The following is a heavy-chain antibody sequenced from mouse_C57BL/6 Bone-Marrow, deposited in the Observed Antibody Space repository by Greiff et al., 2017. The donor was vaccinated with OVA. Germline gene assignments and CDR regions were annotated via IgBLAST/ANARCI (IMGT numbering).Heavy chain of an antibody. CDR3: ARSALYDGYYGEFAY. CDR2: IYPGNGDT. Sequence: QVQLKESGAELVRPGASVKMSCKASGYTFTSYNMHWVKQTPRQGLEWIGAIYPGNGDTSYNQKFKGKATLTVDKSSSTAYMQLSSLTSEDSAVYFCARSALYDGYYGEFAYWGQGTLVTVSA. J-gene: IGHJ3*01. D-gene: IGHD2-3*01. CDR1: GYTFTSYN. V-gene: IGHV1-12*01.